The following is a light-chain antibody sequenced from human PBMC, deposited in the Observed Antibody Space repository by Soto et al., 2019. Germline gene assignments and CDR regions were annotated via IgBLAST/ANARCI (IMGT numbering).Light chain of an antibody. Sequence: QSALTQPASVSGSPGQSITISCTGTSSDVGGFHYVSWYQQHPGKAPKLIIFEVSLRPSGLSPRFSGSKSGNTASLTISGLQTEDEADYYCSSYGSIPTRRTLHVFGTGTKLTVL. CDR3: SSYGSIPTRRTLHV. J-gene: IGLJ1*01. V-gene: IGLV2-14*01. CDR2: EVS. CDR1: SSDVGGFHY.